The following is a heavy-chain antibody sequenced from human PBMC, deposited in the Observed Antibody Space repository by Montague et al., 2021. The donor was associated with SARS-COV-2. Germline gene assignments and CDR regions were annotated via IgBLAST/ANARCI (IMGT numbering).Heavy chain of an antibody. V-gene: IGHV4-59*01. J-gene: IGHJ4*02. CDR1: GAFMSGSY. Sequence: SETLSLTCTVSGAFMSGSYWGWVRQPPGKGPEWIGNIYSSGSTHYNPSLKSRVTISVDTSKSQFSLRLTSVTAADTAVYYCVREGRSSAYAMDYWGQGTLVTVSS. CDR2: IYSSGST. CDR3: VREGRSSAYAMDY. D-gene: IGHD3-22*01.